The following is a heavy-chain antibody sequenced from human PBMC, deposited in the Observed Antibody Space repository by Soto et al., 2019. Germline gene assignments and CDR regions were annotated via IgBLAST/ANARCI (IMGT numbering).Heavy chain of an antibody. CDR2: INPSGGST. J-gene: IGHJ4*02. CDR3: ARKRGRGYSYGYFDY. CDR1: GYTFTSYY. V-gene: IGHV1-46*01. Sequence: ASVKVSCKASGYTFTSYYMHWVRQAPGQGLEWMGIINPSGGSTSYAQKFQGRVTMTRDTSTSTVYMELSSLRSEDTAVYYCARKRGRGYSYGYFDYWGQGTLVTVSS. D-gene: IGHD5-18*01.